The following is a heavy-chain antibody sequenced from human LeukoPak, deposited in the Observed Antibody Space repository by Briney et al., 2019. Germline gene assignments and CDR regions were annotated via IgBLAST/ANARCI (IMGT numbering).Heavy chain of an antibody. CDR3: ARYPYMGFMEYYFDY. D-gene: IGHD3-16*01. J-gene: IGHJ4*02. CDR2: INPNSGGT. CDR1: GYTFTGYY. V-gene: IGHV1-2*02. Sequence: GASVKVSCKASGYTFTGYYMHWVRQAPGQGLEWMGWINPNSGGTNYAQKFQGRVTVTRNTSISTAYMELSRLRSDDTAVYYCARYPYMGFMEYYFDYWGQGTLVTVSS.